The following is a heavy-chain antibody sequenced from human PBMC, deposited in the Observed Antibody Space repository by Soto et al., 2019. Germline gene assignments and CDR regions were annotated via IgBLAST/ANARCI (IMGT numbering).Heavy chain of an antibody. CDR2: ISGSGGST. Sequence: GGSLRLSCAASGFTFSSYAMSWVRQVPGKGLEWVSSISGSGGSTFYADSVKGRFTISRDNSNNTLHLQLKSLRAEDTAVYHCAKDAGYCSGGTCLSFDCWGQGTLVTVSS. J-gene: IGHJ4*02. D-gene: IGHD2-15*01. CDR1: GFTFSSYA. CDR3: AKDAGYCSGGTCLSFDC. V-gene: IGHV3-23*01.